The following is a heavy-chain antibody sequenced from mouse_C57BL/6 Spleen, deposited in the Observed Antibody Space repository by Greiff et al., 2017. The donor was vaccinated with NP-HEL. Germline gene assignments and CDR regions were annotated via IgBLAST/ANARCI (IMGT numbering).Heavy chain of an antibody. V-gene: IGHV2-6-1*01. CDR3: ARHSTGSFDY. CDR1: GFSFTSYG. J-gene: IGHJ2*01. Sequence: VKLMESGPGLVAPSQRLSITCTVSGFSFTSYGVHWVRQPPGKGLEWLVVIWSDGSTTYNSALKSRLSISKDNSKSQVFLKMNSLQTDDTAMYYCARHSTGSFDYWGQGTTLTVSS. D-gene: IGHD4-1*02. CDR2: IWSDGST.